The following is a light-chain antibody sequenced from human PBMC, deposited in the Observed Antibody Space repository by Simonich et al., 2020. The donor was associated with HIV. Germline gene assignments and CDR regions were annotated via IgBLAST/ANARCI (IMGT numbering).Light chain of an antibody. CDR2: GAS. J-gene: IGKJ1*01. V-gene: IGKV1-5*01. Sequence: DIQMTQSPSTLSASVGDRVTITCRSSQSISSWLAWYQQKPGKATKLLIYGASTLQSGVPSRFSGSGSGTDFTLTISCLQSEDFATYYCQQYYSYPWTFGQGTKVEIK. CDR3: QQYYSYPWT. CDR1: QSISSW.